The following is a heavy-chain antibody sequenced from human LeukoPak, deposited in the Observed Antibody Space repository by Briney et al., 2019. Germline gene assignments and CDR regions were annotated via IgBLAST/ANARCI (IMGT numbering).Heavy chain of an antibody. Sequence: GGSLRLSCAASGFTFSSYWMNWVRQAPGKGLEWVSYISSSGRTIYYADSVKGRFTISRDNAKNSLYLQMNSLRAEDTAVYYCAREDYGVFLDFWGQGTLVTVSS. V-gene: IGHV3-48*04. J-gene: IGHJ4*02. CDR2: ISSSGRTI. D-gene: IGHD4-17*01. CDR3: AREDYGVFLDF. CDR1: GFTFSSYW.